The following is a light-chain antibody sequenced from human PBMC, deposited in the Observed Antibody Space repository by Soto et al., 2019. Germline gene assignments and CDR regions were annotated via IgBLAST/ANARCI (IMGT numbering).Light chain of an antibody. J-gene: IGKJ4*01. CDR3: QQRSNWPCT. CDR1: QSVSSY. Sequence: EIVLTQSPATLSLSPGERATLSCRASQSVSSYLAWYQQKPGQAPRLLIYDASNRATGIPARFSGSGSGTDFTLTISSLEPEDFAVYYCQQRSNWPCTFGGGTKVDNK. CDR2: DAS. V-gene: IGKV3-11*01.